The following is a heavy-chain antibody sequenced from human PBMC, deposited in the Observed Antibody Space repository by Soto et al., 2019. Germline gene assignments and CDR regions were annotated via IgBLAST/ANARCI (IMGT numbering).Heavy chain of an antibody. CDR3: GGEGTRGGFLDCFDP. CDR2: ISSSSSTI. Sequence: EVQLVESGGGLVQPGGSLRLSCAASGFTFSRYSMNWVRQAPGKGLEWVPYISSSSSTIYYADSVKGRFTISRDNAKNSLYRQITSVRDEDTAVYYCGGEGTRGGFLDCFDPWGQGTLVTFSS. D-gene: IGHD3-10*01. CDR1: GFTFSRYS. J-gene: IGHJ5*02. V-gene: IGHV3-48*02.